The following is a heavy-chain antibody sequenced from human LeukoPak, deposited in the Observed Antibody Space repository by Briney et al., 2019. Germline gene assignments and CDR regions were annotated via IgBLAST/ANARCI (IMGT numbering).Heavy chain of an antibody. V-gene: IGHV1-24*01. CDR2: FDPEDGET. CDR3: ATWGYVEQLERRGAFDI. CDR1: GYTLTELS. J-gene: IGHJ3*02. D-gene: IGHD1-1*01. Sequence: GASVKVSCKVSGYTLTELSMHWVRQAPGKGLEWMGGFDPEDGETIYAQKFQGRVTMTEDTSTDIAYMELSSLRSEDTAVYYCATWGYVEQLERRGAFDIWGQGTMVTVSS.